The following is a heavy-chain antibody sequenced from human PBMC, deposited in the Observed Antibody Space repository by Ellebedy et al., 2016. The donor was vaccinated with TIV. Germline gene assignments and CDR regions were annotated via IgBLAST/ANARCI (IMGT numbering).Heavy chain of an antibody. CDR2: IVVGSGQT. J-gene: IGHJ4*02. CDR3: AAEVVSEGAY. CDR1: GFTFSGSA. D-gene: IGHD3-16*01. V-gene: IGHV1-58*01. Sequence: SVKVSCXASGFTFSGSAVQWVRQARGQRLEWIGWIVVGSGQTSYAQKFQERVSITRDMSTSTAYMEVSSLRSEDTAVYYCAAEVVSEGAYWGQGTLVSVSS.